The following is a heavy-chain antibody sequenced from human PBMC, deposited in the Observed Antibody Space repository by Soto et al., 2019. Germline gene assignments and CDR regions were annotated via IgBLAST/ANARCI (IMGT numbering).Heavy chain of an antibody. Sequence: PSETLSLTCTVSGGPISSYYWSWIRQPPRKEQERIRNIYYSGSTNYNPSLKSRVTISLDTSKNQFSLKLSAVTAADTAVYYCARSDMITSIDYWGQGTLVTVSS. J-gene: IGHJ4*02. D-gene: IGHD3-16*01. CDR3: ARSDMITSIDY. CDR2: IYYSGST. V-gene: IGHV4-59*01. CDR1: GGPISSYY.